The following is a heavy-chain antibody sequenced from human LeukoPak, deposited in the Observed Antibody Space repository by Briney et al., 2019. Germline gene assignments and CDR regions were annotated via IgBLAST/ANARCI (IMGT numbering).Heavy chain of an antibody. CDR1: GFTFSSYA. J-gene: IGHJ4*02. CDR2: ISGRGGST. Sequence: GGSLRLSCAASGFTFSSYAMSWVRQAPGKGLEWVSAISGRGGSTYYADSVKGRFTISRDNSKNTLYLQMNSLRAEATAVYYCAKRLWFGEFPTPFDYWGQGTLVTVSS. V-gene: IGHV3-23*01. CDR3: AKRLWFGEFPTPFDY. D-gene: IGHD3-10*01.